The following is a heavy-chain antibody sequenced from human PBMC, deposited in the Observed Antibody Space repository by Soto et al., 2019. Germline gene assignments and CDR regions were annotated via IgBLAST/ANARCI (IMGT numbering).Heavy chain of an antibody. D-gene: IGHD3-22*01. CDR3: ARMIVVAPYNWFDP. V-gene: IGHV3-53*01. CDR2: IYSGGST. Sequence: GGSLRLSCAASGFTVSSNYMSWVRQAPGKGLEWVSVIYSGGSTYYADSVKGRFTISRDNSKNTLYLQMNSLRAEDTAVYYCARMIVVAPYNWFDPWGQGTLVTVSS. J-gene: IGHJ5*02. CDR1: GFTVSSNY.